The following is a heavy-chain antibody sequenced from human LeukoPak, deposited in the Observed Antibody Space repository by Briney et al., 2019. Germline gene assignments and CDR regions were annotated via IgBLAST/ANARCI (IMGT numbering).Heavy chain of an antibody. CDR2: IKPDGSEK. CDR3: VRGSSGTVVRGVAWAWFDP. Sequence: GGSLRLSCVASGFTFSNYWMTWVRQAPGKGLEWVANIKPDGSEKHFVDSVRGRFTISRDNAKDSLYLQMNSLRAEDTAVYYCVRGSSGTVVRGVAWAWFDPWGQGTLVTVSS. D-gene: IGHD3-10*01. V-gene: IGHV3-7*05. J-gene: IGHJ5*02. CDR1: GFTFSNYW.